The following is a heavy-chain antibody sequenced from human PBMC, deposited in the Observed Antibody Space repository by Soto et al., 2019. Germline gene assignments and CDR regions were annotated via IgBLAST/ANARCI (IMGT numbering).Heavy chain of an antibody. Sequence: EVQLVESGGGLVQAGGSLRLSCAASGFAFSNSWMSWVRQSPARGLEWVANINQDGTVKDYLDSVKGRFTVSRDNAKNSLYLQMNSRRAEDTALYYCALDYGDWGRGTLVTVSS. CDR3: ALDYGD. J-gene: IGHJ4*02. CDR2: INQDGTVK. D-gene: IGHD3-16*01. V-gene: IGHV3-7*01. CDR1: GFAFSNSW.